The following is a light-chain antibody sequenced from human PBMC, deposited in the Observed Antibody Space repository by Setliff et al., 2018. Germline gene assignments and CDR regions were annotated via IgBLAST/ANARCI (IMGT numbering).Light chain of an antibody. CDR2: EVS. CDR3: CSYAGGTSPWV. Sequence: SALAQPASVSASPGQSITISCTGTSTDVGTFDLVSWYQQHPGKAPKLMIYEVSQRPSGVSNRFSGSKSGNTASLTISGLQAEDEADYYCCSYAGGTSPWVFGGGTK. CDR1: STDVGTFDL. J-gene: IGLJ3*02. V-gene: IGLV2-23*02.